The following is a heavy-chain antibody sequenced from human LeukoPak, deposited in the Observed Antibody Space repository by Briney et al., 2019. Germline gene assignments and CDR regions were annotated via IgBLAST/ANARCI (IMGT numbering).Heavy chain of an antibody. CDR1: GGSFSGYY. D-gene: IGHD3-22*01. J-gene: IGHJ4*02. V-gene: IGHV4-34*01. CDR2: INHSGST. Sequence: SETLSLTCAVYGGSFSGYYWSWIHQPPGKGLEWIGEINHSGSTNYNPSLKSRVTISVDTSKNQFSLKLSSVTAADTAVYYCASLGTYYYDSSGYSPGDYWGQGTLVTVSS. CDR3: ASLGTYYYDSSGYSPGDY.